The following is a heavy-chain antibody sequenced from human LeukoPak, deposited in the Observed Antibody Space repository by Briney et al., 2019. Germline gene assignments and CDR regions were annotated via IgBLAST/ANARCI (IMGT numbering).Heavy chain of an antibody. CDR2: IYHSGST. CDR3: ARARCASGDCVKFDY. V-gene: IGHV4-30-2*01. J-gene: IGHJ4*02. D-gene: IGHD2-21*02. CDR1: GGSISSGGYS. Sequence: SETLSLTCAVSGGSISSGGYSWSWIRQPPGKGLEWIGYIYHSGSTYYNLSLKSRVTISVDRSKNQFSLKLISVTAADTAVYYCARARCASGDCVKFDYWGQGTLVTVSS.